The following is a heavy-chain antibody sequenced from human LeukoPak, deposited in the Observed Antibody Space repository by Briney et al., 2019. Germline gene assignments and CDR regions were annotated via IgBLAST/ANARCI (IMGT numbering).Heavy chain of an antibody. CDR3: ARGQIDYGGNSFDY. CDR2: INHSGST. D-gene: IGHD4-23*01. V-gene: IGHV4-34*01. J-gene: IGHJ4*02. Sequence: PSETLSLTCAVYGGSFSGYYWSWIRQPPGKGLEWIGEINHSGSTNYNPSLKSRVTISVDTSKNQFSLKLSSVTAADAAVYYCARGQIDYGGNSFDYWGQGTLVTVSS. CDR1: GGSFSGYY.